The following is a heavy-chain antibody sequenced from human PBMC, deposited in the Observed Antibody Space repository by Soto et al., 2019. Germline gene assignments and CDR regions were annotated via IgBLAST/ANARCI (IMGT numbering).Heavy chain of an antibody. J-gene: IGHJ3*02. V-gene: IGHV3-74*01. CDR1: GFTFSSYW. Sequence: VGPLRLSCAASGFTFSSYWMHWVRQGPGKGLMWVSRISSDGGRTTYADSVKGRFTISRDNAKNTLFVQLSSLRAEDTAVYYCARGGLFSSSEALDIWGQGTMVTVSS. CDR3: ARGGLFSSSEALDI. D-gene: IGHD6-6*01. CDR2: ISSDGGRT.